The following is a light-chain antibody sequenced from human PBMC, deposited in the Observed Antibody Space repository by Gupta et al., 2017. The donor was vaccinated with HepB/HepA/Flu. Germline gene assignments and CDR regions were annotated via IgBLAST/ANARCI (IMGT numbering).Light chain of an antibody. CDR2: DAS. CDR1: QNIDFY. Sequence: EIVLTQSPATLSLSPGETATLPCRASQNIDFYLGWYQHKPGQAPRLLISDASSRATGIPARFIGSGSGTDFTLTISSLEPEDFAVYYCQQRRLWPVNFGQGTRLEIK. V-gene: IGKV3-11*01. J-gene: IGKJ5*01. CDR3: QQRRLWPVN.